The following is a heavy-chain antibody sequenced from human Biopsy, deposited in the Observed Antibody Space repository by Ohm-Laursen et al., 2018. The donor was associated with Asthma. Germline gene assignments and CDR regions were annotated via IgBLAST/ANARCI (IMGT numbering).Heavy chain of an antibody. D-gene: IGHD3-16*01. V-gene: IGHV1-69*01. CDR3: ARDQGDFWFFDL. J-gene: IGHJ2*01. CDR2: IIPIVGTT. CDR1: GYIFTSHA. Sequence: SSVKVSCKASGYIFTSHAMNWVRQAPGQGLEWMGGIIPIVGTTAYAQKFQGRVTITADEATSTAYMELSSLRSEDTAVYYCARDQGDFWFFDLWGRGSLVTVSS.